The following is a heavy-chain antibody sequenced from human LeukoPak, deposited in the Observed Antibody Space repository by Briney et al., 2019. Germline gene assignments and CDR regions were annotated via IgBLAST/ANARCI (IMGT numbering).Heavy chain of an antibody. D-gene: IGHD6-6*01. CDR1: GYTFTGYY. V-gene: IGHV1-2*02. CDR2: IDPNSGGT. J-gene: IGHJ5*02. CDR3: ARGRKKYSSSSWFDP. Sequence: ASVTVSCTASGYTFTGYYMHWVRQAPGQGLEWMGWIDPNSGGTNYAQKFQGRVTMTRDTSISTAYMELSRLRSDDTAVYYCARGRKKYSSSSWFDPWGQGTLVTVSS.